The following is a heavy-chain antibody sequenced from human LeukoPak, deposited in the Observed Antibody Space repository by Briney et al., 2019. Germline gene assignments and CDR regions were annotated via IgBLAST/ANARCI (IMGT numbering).Heavy chain of an antibody. V-gene: IGHV4-4*02. J-gene: IGHJ4*02. CDR2: IYHSGST. CDR1: GGSISSSNW. Sequence: SETLSLTCAVSGGSISSSNWWSWVRQPPGKGLEWIGEIYHSGSTNYNPSLKSRVTISVDKSKNQFSLKLSSVTAADTAVYYCAIGSGYSYGREVNFDYWGQGTLVTVSS. D-gene: IGHD5-18*01. CDR3: AIGSGYSYGREVNFDY.